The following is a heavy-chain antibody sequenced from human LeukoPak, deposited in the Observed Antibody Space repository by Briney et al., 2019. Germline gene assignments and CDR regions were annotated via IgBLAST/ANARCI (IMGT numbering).Heavy chain of an antibody. V-gene: IGHV4-34*01. CDR2: INHSGST. D-gene: IGHD3-22*01. J-gene: IGHJ4*02. Sequence: SETLSLTCAVYGGSFSGYYWSWIRQPPGKGLEWIGEINHSGSTNYNPSLKSRVTIPVDTSKNQFSLKLSSVTAADTAVYYCARVPRWYYDSSGYLMHYFDYWGQGTLVTVSS. CDR1: GGSFSGYY. CDR3: ARVPRWYYDSSGYLMHYFDY.